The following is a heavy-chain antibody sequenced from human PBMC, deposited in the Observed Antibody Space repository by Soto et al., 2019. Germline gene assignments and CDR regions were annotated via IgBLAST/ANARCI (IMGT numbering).Heavy chain of an antibody. V-gene: IGHV1-3*01. CDR3: ARADYCSGGSCHYYYYYMDV. CDR2: INAGNGNT. J-gene: IGHJ6*03. CDR1: GYTFTSYA. Sequence: ASVKVSCKASGYTFTSYAMHWVRQAPGQRLEWMGWINAGNGNTKYSQKFQGRVTITRDTSASTAYMELSSLRSEDTAVYYCARADYCSGGSCHYYYYYMDVWGKGTTVTVSS. D-gene: IGHD2-15*01.